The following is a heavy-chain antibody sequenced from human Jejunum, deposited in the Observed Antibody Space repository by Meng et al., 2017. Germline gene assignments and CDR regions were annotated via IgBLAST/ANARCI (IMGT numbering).Heavy chain of an antibody. CDR3: ARAIRERYFDS. Sequence: VEVQESGPGRVKPSGTLSLTCTGSGVSTTAPFYWTWIRQAPGKGLEWIGEVWPSGATYYNPSLSSRITISIDTSNNQFSLEVAFLTAADTAVYYCARAIRERYFDSWGQGTLVTVSS. J-gene: IGHJ4*02. V-gene: IGHV4-4*02. CDR2: VWPSGAT. CDR1: GVSTTAPFY. D-gene: IGHD1-14*01.